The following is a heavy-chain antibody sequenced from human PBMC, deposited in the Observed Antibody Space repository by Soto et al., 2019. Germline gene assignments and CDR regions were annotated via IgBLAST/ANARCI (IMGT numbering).Heavy chain of an antibody. Sequence: PSETLSLTCTVSGGSVSSCSYYWSWIRQSPGKGLEWIGYIYYSGSTNYNPSLKSRVTISVDTSKNQFSLKLSSVTAADTAVYYCARDRAVSYFDYWGQGTLVNVSS. CDR3: ARDRAVSYFDY. J-gene: IGHJ4*02. CDR2: IYYSGST. V-gene: IGHV4-61*01. CDR1: GGSVSSCSYY. D-gene: IGHD3-10*01.